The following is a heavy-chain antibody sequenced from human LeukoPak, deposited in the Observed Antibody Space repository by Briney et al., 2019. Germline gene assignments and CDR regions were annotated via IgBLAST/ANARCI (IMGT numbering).Heavy chain of an antibody. CDR2: MNSDGSST. D-gene: IGHD3-22*01. CDR1: GFSFSRYW. Sequence: AGRSLRLSCAASGFSFSRYWMHWVRQAPGKGLVWVSRMNSDGSSTNYADSVKGRFTISRDNAKNILYLQMNSLRAEDTAVYHCATGHYYDSSGYYPLPDAFDIWGQGTMVTVSS. CDR3: ATGHYYDSSGYYPLPDAFDI. V-gene: IGHV3-74*01. J-gene: IGHJ3*02.